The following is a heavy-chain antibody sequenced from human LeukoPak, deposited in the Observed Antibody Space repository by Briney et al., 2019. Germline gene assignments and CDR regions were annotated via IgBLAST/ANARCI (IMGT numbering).Heavy chain of an antibody. V-gene: IGHV5-51*01. J-gene: IGHJ4*02. CDR1: GYSFTSYW. D-gene: IGHD5-12*01. Sequence: GESLKISCKGSGYSFTSYWIGWVRQMPGKGLEWMGIIYPGDSDTRYSPSSQGQVTISADKSISTAYLQWSSLKASDTAMYYCARYVRRGYSGYDTYFDYWGQGTLVTVSS. CDR3: ARYVRRGYSGYDTYFDY. CDR2: IYPGDSDT.